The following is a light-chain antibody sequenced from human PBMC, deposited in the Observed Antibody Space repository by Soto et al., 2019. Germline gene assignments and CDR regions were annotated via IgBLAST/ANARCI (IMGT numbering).Light chain of an antibody. CDR3: SSYSTSSLWV. J-gene: IGLJ3*02. CDR2: EVS. Sequence: QSALTQPASVSGSPGQSITISCTGTNSDVGGYDYVSWYQQHPGKAPKFMIYEVSNRPSGVSNRFSGSKSGNTASLTISGLRAEDEAHYYCSSYSTSSLWVFGGGTQLTVL. CDR1: NSDVGGYDY. V-gene: IGLV2-14*03.